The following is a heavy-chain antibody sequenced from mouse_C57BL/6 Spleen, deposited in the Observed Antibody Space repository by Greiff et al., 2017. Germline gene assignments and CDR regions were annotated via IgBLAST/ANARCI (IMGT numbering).Heavy chain of an antibody. V-gene: IGHV1-72*01. Sequence: QQSCKASGYTFTSYWMHWVKQRPGRGLEWIGRIDPNSGGTKYNEKFKSKATLTVDKPSSTAYMQLSSLTSEDSAVYYCARYDYDEDYAMDYWGQGTSVTVSS. J-gene: IGHJ4*01. D-gene: IGHD2-4*01. CDR3: ARYDYDEDYAMDY. CDR2: IDPNSGGT. CDR1: GYTFTSYW.